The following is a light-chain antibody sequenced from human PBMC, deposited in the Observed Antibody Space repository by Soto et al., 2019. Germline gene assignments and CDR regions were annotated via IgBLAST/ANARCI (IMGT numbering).Light chain of an antibody. V-gene: IGKV1-13*02. CDR3: QQYGSTPQA. CDR1: QGISSA. Sequence: AIELTQSPSSLSASVGDRVTLTCRASQGISSALAWYQQKPGNAPTLLIYDASSSDSGVPSRFSGSGSGTDFTLTISSLEPEDFATYYCQQYGSTPQAFGGGTKVEIK. J-gene: IGKJ4*02. CDR2: DAS.